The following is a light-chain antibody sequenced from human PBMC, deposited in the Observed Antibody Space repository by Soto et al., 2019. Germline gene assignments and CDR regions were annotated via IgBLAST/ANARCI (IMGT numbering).Light chain of an antibody. CDR1: QSVISTY. CDR3: QQYQNWPPMYA. V-gene: IGKV3-20*01. CDR2: GAS. J-gene: IGKJ2*01. Sequence: EIVLTQSPGTLSLSPGERATLSCRASQSVISTYLAWYQQKPGQAPRLLIYGASSRATGIPDRFSGSGSGTDFTLTISRLEPEDFAVYYCQQYQNWPPMYAFGQGSKLEIK.